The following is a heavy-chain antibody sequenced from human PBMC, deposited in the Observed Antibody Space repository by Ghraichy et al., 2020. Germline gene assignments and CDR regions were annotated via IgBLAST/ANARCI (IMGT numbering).Heavy chain of an antibody. D-gene: IGHD2-2*01. CDR1: GGTFSGYA. CDR2: IIRMFGIE. V-gene: IGHV1-69*13. J-gene: IGHJ6*02. Sequence: SVKVSCKASGGTFSGYAFSWVRQAPGQGLEWMGGIIRMFGIENYAQKFQGRVTITAEGSTSTVYMELSSLSSEDTAVYYCARGVTIYSAYQMVGLDVWGQGTTVTVSS. CDR3: ARGVTIYSAYQMVGLDV.